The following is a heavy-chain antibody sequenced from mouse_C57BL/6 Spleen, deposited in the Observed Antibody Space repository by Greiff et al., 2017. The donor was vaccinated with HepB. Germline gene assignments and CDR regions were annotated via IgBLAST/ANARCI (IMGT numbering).Heavy chain of an antibody. CDR2: INPGSGGT. J-gene: IGHJ3*01. CDR1: GYAFTNYL. V-gene: IGHV1-54*01. CDR3: ARFGNYVGY. Sequence: QVQLQQSGAELVRPGTSVKVSCKASGYAFTNYLIEWVKQRPGQGLEWIGVINPGSGGTNYNEKFKGKATLTADKSSSTAYMQLSSLTSEDSAVYFCARFGNYVGYWGQGTLVTVSA. D-gene: IGHD2-1*01.